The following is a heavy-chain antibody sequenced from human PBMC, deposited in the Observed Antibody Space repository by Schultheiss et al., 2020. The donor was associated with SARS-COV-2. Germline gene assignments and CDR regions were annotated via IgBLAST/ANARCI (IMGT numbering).Heavy chain of an antibody. Sequence: SETLSLTCAVYGGSFSGYYWSWIRQPPGKGLEWIGEINHSGSTNYNPSLKSRVTISVDTSKNQFSLKLSSVTAADTAVYYCARQTAGSDYDSSGYYRRALDYWGQGTLVTVSS. CDR1: GGSFSGYY. CDR3: ARQTAGSDYDSSGYYRRALDY. CDR2: INHSGST. V-gene: IGHV4-34*01. D-gene: IGHD3-22*01. J-gene: IGHJ4*02.